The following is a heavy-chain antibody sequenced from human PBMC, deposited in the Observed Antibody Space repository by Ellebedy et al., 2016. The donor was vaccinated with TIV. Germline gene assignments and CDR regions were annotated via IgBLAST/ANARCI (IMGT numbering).Heavy chain of an antibody. D-gene: IGHD3-9*01. CDR2: IYYSGST. CDR3: AREMGYDTLTGNYGMDV. CDR1: GGSISSGGYY. V-gene: IGHV4-31*03. Sequence: MPSETLSLTCTVSGGSISSGGYYRSWIRQHPGKGLEWIGYIYYSGSTYYNPSLKSRVTISVDTSKNQFSLKLNSVSAADTAVYYRAREMGYDTLTGNYGMDVWGQGTTVTVSS. J-gene: IGHJ6*02.